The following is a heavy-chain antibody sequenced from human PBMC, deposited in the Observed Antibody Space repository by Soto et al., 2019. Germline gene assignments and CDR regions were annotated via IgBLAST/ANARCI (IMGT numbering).Heavy chain of an antibody. J-gene: IGHJ4*02. CDR3: TREADLGTTTQFDY. CDR1: GSTFSTYG. CDR2: IWSDGTQK. D-gene: IGHD1-26*01. Sequence: QVQLVESGGGVVQPGTSLRLSCTASGSTFSTYGMHWVRQAPGRGLEWVAVIWSDGTQKYYSDSVKGRFTISRDNSKNPLYLQLNSLRAEDTAIYYCTREADLGTTTQFDYWGQGTLVTVAS. V-gene: IGHV3-33*08.